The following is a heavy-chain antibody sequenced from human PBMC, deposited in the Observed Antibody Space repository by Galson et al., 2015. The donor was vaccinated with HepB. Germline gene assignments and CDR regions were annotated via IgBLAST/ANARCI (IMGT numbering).Heavy chain of an antibody. D-gene: IGHD6-13*01. J-gene: IGHJ3*02. CDR2: ISAYNGNT. Sequence: SVKVSCKASGYTFTNYGITWVRQAPGHGLEWMGWISAYNGNTTYAQNLQGRVTMTTDTSTSTAYMDLRSLTSDDTAVDYCARDSCRYSSTCPFETWGQGTMGTVSS. CDR1: GYTFTNYG. CDR3: ARDSCRYSSTCPFET. V-gene: IGHV1-18*04.